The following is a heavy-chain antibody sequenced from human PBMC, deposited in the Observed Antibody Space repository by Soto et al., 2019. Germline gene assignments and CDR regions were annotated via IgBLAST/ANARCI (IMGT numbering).Heavy chain of an antibody. J-gene: IGHJ4*02. CDR1: GGTFSSYS. V-gene: IGHV1-69*01. CDR3: ARDGGRHSGGIDY. CDR2: IIPIFGTA. Sequence: QVQLVQSGAEVKKPGSSVKVSCKASGGTFSSYSINWVRQAPGQGLEWMGEIIPIFGTANYAQKFQGRVTITADESTSTSYMELSSLRSEDTSVYYCARDGGRHSGGIDYWGQGTLVTVSS. D-gene: IGHD1-26*01.